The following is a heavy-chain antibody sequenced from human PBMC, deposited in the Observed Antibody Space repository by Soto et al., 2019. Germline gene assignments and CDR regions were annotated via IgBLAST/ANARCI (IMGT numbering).Heavy chain of an antibody. CDR1: GGSIRRGGYY. CDR2: IYCSGST. V-gene: IGHV4-31*03. Sequence: SETLSLTCTVSGGSIRRGGYYWSWIRQHPGKGLEWIGYIYCSGSTYYNPSLKSRVTISVDTSTNQFSLKLSSVTAADTAVYYCAITHIVATIARYYYYYGMDVWGQGTTVTVSS. D-gene: IGHD5-12*01. J-gene: IGHJ6*02. CDR3: AITHIVATIARYYYYYGMDV.